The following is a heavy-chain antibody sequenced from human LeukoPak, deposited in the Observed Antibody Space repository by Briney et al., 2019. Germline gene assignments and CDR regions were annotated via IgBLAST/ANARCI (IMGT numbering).Heavy chain of an antibody. CDR1: GYTFTSYY. Sequence: GASVKVSCKASGYTFTSYYMHWVRQAPGQGLEWMGIINPSGGSTSYPQKFQGRVTMTRDTSTSTVYMELSSLRSEDTAVYYCARGHEGFGELGSWFDPWGQGTLVTVSS. V-gene: IGHV1-46*01. J-gene: IGHJ5*02. D-gene: IGHD3-10*01. CDR3: ARGHEGFGELGSWFDP. CDR2: INPSGGST.